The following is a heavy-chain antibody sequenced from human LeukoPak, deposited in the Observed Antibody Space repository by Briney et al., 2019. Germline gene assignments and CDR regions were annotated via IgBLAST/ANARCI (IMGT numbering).Heavy chain of an antibody. CDR3: ALAIAAAGTFDY. CDR2: ISGDGRNI. J-gene: IGHJ4*02. Sequence: GGSLRLSCVASGFTFSSYWMHWVRQDPRKGLVWVSRISGDGRNINYADSVRGRFTISRDNAKNTLYLQMNSLRAEDTAVYYCALAIAAAGTFDYWGQGTLVTVSS. CDR1: GFTFSSYW. V-gene: IGHV3-74*01. D-gene: IGHD6-13*01.